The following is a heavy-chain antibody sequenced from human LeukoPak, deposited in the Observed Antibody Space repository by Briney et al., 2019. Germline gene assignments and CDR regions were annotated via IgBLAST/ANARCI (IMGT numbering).Heavy chain of an antibody. Sequence: PSETLSLTCTVSGGSISSGGHYWSWIRQPPGKGLEWIGYIYHSGSTYYNPSLKSRVTISVDTSKNQFSLKLSSVTAADTAVYYCARVVVVPAAYIGYWGQGTLVTVSS. D-gene: IGHD2-2*01. CDR3: ARVVVVPAAYIGY. CDR2: IYHSGST. CDR1: GGSISSGGHY. V-gene: IGHV4-30-2*01. J-gene: IGHJ4*02.